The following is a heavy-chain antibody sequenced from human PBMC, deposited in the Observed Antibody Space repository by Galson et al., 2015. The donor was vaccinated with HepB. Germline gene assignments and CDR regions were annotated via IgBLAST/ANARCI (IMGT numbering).Heavy chain of an antibody. CDR2: ITSSGGNS. Sequence: SLRLSCAASGFTFSSYGMHWVRQAPGKGLEWVSSITSSGGNSYYTDSVKGRFTVSRDNSKNTLLLHMNSLRPEDTALYYSVKGGGYSAIRGRGGFDSWGQGALVTVSS. D-gene: IGHD5-12*01. J-gene: IGHJ4*02. CDR1: GFTFSSYG. CDR3: VKGGGYSAIRGRGGFDS. V-gene: IGHV3-23*01.